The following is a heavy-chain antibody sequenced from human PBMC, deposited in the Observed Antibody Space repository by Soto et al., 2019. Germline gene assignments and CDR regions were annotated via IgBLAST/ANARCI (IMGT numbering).Heavy chain of an antibody. CDR3: ARGKGLITIFGVVIRPYGMDV. J-gene: IGHJ6*02. D-gene: IGHD3-3*01. V-gene: IGHV1-8*01. CDR1: GYTFTSYD. CDR2: MNPNSGNT. Sequence: GASVKVSCKASGYTFTSYDINWVRQATGQGLEWMGWMNPNSGNTGYAQKFQGRVTMTRNTSISTAYMELSSLRSEDTAVYYCARGKGLITIFGVVIRPYGMDVWGQGTTVTVSS.